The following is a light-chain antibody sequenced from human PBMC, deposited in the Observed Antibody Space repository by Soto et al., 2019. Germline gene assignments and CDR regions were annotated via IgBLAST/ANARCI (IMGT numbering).Light chain of an antibody. CDR3: QQRSSWPWT. V-gene: IGKV3-11*01. J-gene: IGKJ1*01. Sequence: EIVMTQSPATLSVSPGERATLSCRASQSVSSYLAWYQQKPGQAPRLLIYDASNRATGIPARFSGSGSGTDFTLTISSLEPEDFAVYFCQQRSSWPWTFGQGTKVDIK. CDR1: QSVSSY. CDR2: DAS.